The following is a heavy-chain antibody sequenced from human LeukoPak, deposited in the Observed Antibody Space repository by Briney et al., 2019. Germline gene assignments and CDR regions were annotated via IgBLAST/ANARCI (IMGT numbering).Heavy chain of an antibody. J-gene: IGHJ6*02. V-gene: IGHV7-4-1*02. Sequence: ASVKVSCKASGYTFTSYAMNWVRQAPGQGLEWMGWINTNTGNPTYAQGFTGRFVFSLDTSVSTAYLQISSLKAEDTAVYYCARPGAAAGPHYGMDVWGQGTTVTVSS. CDR2: INTNTGNP. CDR1: GYTFTSYA. D-gene: IGHD6-13*01. CDR3: ARPGAAAGPHYGMDV.